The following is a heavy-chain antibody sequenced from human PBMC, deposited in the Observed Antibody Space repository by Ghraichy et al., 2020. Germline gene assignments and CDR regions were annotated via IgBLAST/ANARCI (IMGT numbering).Heavy chain of an antibody. V-gene: IGHV1-8*01. D-gene: IGHD3-9*01. Sequence: ASVKVSCKASGYTFTSYDINWVRQATGQGLEWMGWMNPNSGNTGYAQKFQGRVTMTRNTSISTAYMELSSLRSEDTAVYYCARVGYDILTGYYPVYYYYYGMDVWGQGTTVTVSS. J-gene: IGHJ6*02. CDR2: MNPNSGNT. CDR3: ARVGYDILTGYYPVYYYYYGMDV. CDR1: GYTFTSYD.